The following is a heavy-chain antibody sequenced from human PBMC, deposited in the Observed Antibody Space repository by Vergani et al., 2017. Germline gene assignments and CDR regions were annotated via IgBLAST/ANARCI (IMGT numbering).Heavy chain of an antibody. V-gene: IGHV1-69*18. Sequence: QVQLVQSGAEVKKPGSSVKVSCKASGGTFSSYAISWVRQAPGQGLEWMGRIIPIFGPANYGQKFQGRVTSTADESTSTAYMELSSLRSEDTAVYYCASGDSSSSKTRGGLDYWGQGTLVTVSS. J-gene: IGHJ4*02. D-gene: IGHD6-6*01. CDR2: IIPIFGPA. CDR3: ASGDSSSSKTRGGLDY. CDR1: GGTFSSYA.